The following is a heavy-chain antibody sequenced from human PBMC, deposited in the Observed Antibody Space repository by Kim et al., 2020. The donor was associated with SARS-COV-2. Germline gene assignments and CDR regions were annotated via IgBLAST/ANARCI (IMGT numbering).Heavy chain of an antibody. CDR3: ARDRGGMAFDI. Sequence: TPYNPALKSRVTISVDKPKSQFSLTLSSVPAADTAVYYCARDRGGMAFDIWGQGTMVTVSS. J-gene: IGHJ3*02. D-gene: IGHD3-10*01. V-gene: IGHV4-4*02. CDR2: T.